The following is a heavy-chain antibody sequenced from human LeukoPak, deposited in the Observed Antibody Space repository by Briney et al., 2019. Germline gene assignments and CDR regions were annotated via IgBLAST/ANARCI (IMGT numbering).Heavy chain of an antibody. Sequence: PGGSLRLSCAASRFTFSSYWMHWVRQAPGKGLVWVSRINSDGSSTSYADSVKGRFTISRDNAKNTLYLQMNSLRAEDTAVYYCVGFSLPSNEEEVDYWGQGTLVTVSS. D-gene: IGHD2-2*01. CDR1: RFTFSSYW. V-gene: IGHV3-74*01. CDR3: VGFSLPSNEEEVDY. CDR2: INSDGSST. J-gene: IGHJ4*02.